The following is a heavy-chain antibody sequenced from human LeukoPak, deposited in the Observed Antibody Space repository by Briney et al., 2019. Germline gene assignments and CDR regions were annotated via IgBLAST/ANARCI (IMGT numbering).Heavy chain of an antibody. CDR3: ARDDRYSGYDYDY. J-gene: IGHJ4*02. CDR2: VSGYNGHT. CDR1: GYTFTSYG. D-gene: IGHD5-12*01. Sequence: ASVKVSCKASGYTFTSYGICWVRQAPGQGLEWMGWVSGYNGHTNYAQNLQGRVTMTTDTSTSTAYMELRSLRSDDTAVYYCARDDRYSGYDYDYWGQGTLVTVSS. V-gene: IGHV1-18*01.